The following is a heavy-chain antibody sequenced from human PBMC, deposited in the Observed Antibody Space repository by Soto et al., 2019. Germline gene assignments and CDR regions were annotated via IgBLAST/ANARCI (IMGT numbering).Heavy chain of an antibody. Sequence: SVKVSCKASGGTFSSYAISWVRQAPGQGLEWMGGIIPIFGTANYAQKFQGRVTITADESTSTAYMELSSLRSEDTAVYYCACPILTGSPGPYGMDVWGQGTTVNVSS. CDR1: GGTFSSYA. CDR2: IIPIFGTA. J-gene: IGHJ6*02. CDR3: ACPILTGSPGPYGMDV. D-gene: IGHD3-9*01. V-gene: IGHV1-69*13.